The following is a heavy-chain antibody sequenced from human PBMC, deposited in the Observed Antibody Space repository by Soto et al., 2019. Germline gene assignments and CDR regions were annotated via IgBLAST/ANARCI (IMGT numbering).Heavy chain of an antibody. J-gene: IGHJ6*02. CDR3: GPGNYAVHGMDV. CDR1: GFTFSTYA. Sequence: GGSLSLSCAASGFTFSTYAMSWVRQAPGKGLEWVSTISNVGDTTYHADYVKGRFSISRDNSKGTLYLQMNSLRAEDTAVYYCGPGNYAVHGMDVWGQGTTVTVS. V-gene: IGHV3-23*01. D-gene: IGHD1-7*01. CDR2: ISNVGDTT.